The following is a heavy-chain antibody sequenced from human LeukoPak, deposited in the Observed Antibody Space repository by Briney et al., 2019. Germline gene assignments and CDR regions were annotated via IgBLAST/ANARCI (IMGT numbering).Heavy chain of an antibody. CDR1: GYTFTGYY. Sequence: ASVKVSCKAFGYTFTGYYMHWVRQAPGQGLEWMGWINPNSGGTNYAQKFQGRVTMTRDTSISTAYMELSRLRSDDTAVYYCARGARWELLLQPVDYWGQGTLVTVSS. CDR3: ARGARWELLLQPVDY. D-gene: IGHD1-26*01. CDR2: INPNSGGT. V-gene: IGHV1-2*02. J-gene: IGHJ4*02.